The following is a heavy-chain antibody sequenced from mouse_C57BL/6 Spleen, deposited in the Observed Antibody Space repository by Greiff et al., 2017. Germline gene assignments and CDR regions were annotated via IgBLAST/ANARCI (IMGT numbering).Heavy chain of an antibody. Sequence: EVKLVESGGGLVKPGGSLKLSCAASGFTFSDYGMHWVRQAPAKGLEWVAYISSGSSTIYYADTVKGRFTISRDNAKNTLFLQMTSLRSEDTAMYYCARGDRGDYYAMDYWGQGTSVTVSS. J-gene: IGHJ4*01. CDR3: ARGDRGDYYAMDY. CDR1: GFTFSDYG. V-gene: IGHV5-17*01. D-gene: IGHD2-14*01. CDR2: ISSGSSTI.